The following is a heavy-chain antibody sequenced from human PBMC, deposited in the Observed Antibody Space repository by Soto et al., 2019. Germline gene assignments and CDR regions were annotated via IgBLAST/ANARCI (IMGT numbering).Heavy chain of an antibody. CDR1: GGSISSYY. CDR3: ARASAPLGYDFWSGYFLYNWFDP. Sequence: SETLSLTCTVSGGSISSYYWSWIRQPPGKGLEWIGYIYYSGSTNYNPSLKSRVTISVDTSKNQFSLKLSSVTAADTAVYYCARASAPLGYDFWSGYFLYNWFDPWGQGTLVTVSS. D-gene: IGHD3-3*01. J-gene: IGHJ5*02. CDR2: IYYSGST. V-gene: IGHV4-59*01.